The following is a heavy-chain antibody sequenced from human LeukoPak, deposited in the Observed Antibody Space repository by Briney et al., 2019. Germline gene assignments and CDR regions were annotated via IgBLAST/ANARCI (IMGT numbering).Heavy chain of an antibody. D-gene: IGHD2-2*02. CDR1: GYTFTSYD. CDR3: TRGAVCSGPSCYRHQSGYNWFDP. CDR2: MNPNSGNT. J-gene: IGHJ5*02. V-gene: IGHV1-8*01. Sequence: WASVKVSCKASGYTFTSYDINWVRQATGQGLEWMGWMNPNSGNTGYAQKFQGRVIMTRNNSVGTAYMELSGLKSDDTGVYYCTRGAVCSGPSCYRHQSGYNWFDPWGQGTPVIVSS.